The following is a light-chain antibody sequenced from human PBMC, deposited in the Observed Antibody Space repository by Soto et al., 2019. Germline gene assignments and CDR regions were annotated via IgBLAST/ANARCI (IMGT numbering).Light chain of an antibody. CDR1: QSISSW. CDR3: QQYNNYLFT. CDR2: DAS. Sequence: DIQMTQSPSTLSASVGDRVTITCRASQSISSWLAWYQQKPGKAPKLPIYDASTLESGVPSRFSGSGSGTEFTLTISSLQPDDFAAYYCQQYNNYLFTFGPGTKVDFK. J-gene: IGKJ3*01. V-gene: IGKV1-5*01.